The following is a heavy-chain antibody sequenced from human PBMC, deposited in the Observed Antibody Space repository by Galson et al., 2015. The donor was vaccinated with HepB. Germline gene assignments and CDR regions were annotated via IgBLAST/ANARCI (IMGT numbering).Heavy chain of an antibody. CDR1: GFTFSRFW. V-gene: IGHV3-7*01. CDR3: GSRSDY. CDR2: IKEDGSEK. Sequence: SLRLSCAASGFTFSRFWMSWVRQAPGKGLEWVANIKEDGSEKYYVDSVKGRFTISRDNAKNSLYLQMNNLRVEDTAVYYCGSRSDYWGQGTLVTVSS. J-gene: IGHJ4*02.